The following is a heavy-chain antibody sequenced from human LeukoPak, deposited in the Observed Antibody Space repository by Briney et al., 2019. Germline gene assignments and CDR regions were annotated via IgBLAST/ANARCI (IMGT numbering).Heavy chain of an antibody. CDR1: GYTFTSYY. CDR3: ASASGSWYRPVDY. J-gene: IGHJ4*02. Sequence: ASVKVSCKASGYTFTSYYMHWVRQAPGQGLEWMGIINPSGGSTSYAQKFQGRVTMTRDTSTSTVYMELSSLRSEGTAVYYCASASGSWYRPVDYWGQGTLVTVSS. CDR2: INPSGGST. V-gene: IGHV1-46*01. D-gene: IGHD6-13*01.